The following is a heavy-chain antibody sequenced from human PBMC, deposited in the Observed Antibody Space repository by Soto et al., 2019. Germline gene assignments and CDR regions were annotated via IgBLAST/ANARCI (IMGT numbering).Heavy chain of an antibody. CDR2: INPNSGGT. CDR3: ARDGSQLLFLEWHGARYGMDV. J-gene: IGHJ6*02. V-gene: IGHV1-2*02. Sequence: GASVKVSCKASGYTFTGYYMHWVRQAPVQGLEWMGWINPNSGGTNYAQKFQGRVTMTRDTSISTAYMELSRLRSDDTAVYYCARDGSQLLFLEWHGARYGMDVWGQGTTVTVSS. D-gene: IGHD3-3*01. CDR1: GYTFTGYY.